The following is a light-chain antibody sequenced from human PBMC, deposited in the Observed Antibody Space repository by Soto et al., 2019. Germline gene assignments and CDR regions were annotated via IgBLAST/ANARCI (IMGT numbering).Light chain of an antibody. J-gene: IGKJ4*01. CDR3: QKYCCTRPLT. V-gene: IGKV4-1*01. CDR2: WAS. CDR1: QSVLYSSNNKNY. Sequence: DIVMTQSPDSLAVSLGERATINCKSSQSVLYSSNNKNYLAWYQQKPGQPPKLLIYWASTRESGVPDRFSGRGSGTAFTLTSSSLQAEDVAVYYCQKYCCTRPLTFGGGTKVEIK.